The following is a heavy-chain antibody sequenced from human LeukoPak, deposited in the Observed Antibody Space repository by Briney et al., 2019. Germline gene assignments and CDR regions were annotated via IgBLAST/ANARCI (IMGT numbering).Heavy chain of an antibody. V-gene: IGHV1-8*01. CDR1: GYTFTSYD. Sequence: ATVKVSCKASGYTFTSYDINWVRQATGQGLEWMGWMNPNSGNTGYAQKFQGRVTMTRNTSISTAYMELSSLRSEDTAVYYCARGLEQVAGIDDYWGQGTLVTVSS. D-gene: IGHD6-19*01. CDR2: MNPNSGNT. J-gene: IGHJ4*02. CDR3: ARGLEQVAGIDDY.